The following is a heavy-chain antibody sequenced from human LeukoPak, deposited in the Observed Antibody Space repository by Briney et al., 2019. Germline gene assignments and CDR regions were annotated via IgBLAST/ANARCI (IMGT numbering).Heavy chain of an antibody. CDR3: VRGLIDY. D-gene: IGHD6-19*01. J-gene: IGHJ4*02. CDR2: ISSSSSNI. V-gene: IGHV3-21*01. Sequence: GGSLRLSCAASGFSFSTYTMNWVRQAPGKGLEWVSSISSSSSNIYYEDSMKGRFTISRDNAKNSLYLQLNSLTAEDTAVYYCVRGLIDYWGQGTLVTASS. CDR1: GFSFSTYT.